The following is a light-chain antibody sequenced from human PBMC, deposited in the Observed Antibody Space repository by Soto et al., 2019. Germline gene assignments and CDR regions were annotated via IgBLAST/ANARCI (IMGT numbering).Light chain of an antibody. V-gene: IGKV2-24*01. CDR2: KIS. CDR1: QSLLHSDGSTY. CDR3: MQATQFPPYT. J-gene: IGKJ2*01. Sequence: DIVLTQTPLSSAVTLGQPASISCRSSQSLLHSDGSTYLSWLHQRPGQPPRLLIYKISNRLSGVPDRFSGSGAGPDFTLKISRVEAEDVGVYYCMQATQFPPYTFGQGTKLEIE.